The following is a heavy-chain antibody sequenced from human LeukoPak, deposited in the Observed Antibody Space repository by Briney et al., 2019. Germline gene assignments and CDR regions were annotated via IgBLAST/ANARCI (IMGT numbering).Heavy chain of an antibody. CDR3: ARDLAAWDV. CDR1: GFTFSTFA. V-gene: IGHV3-7*01. Sequence: GGSLRLSCAASGFTFSTFAMVWVRQPPGDGLEWVANINPDGSEKYSVDSVTGRFTISRDNAENTVFLQMNSLRAEDSAVYYCARDLAAWDVWGKGTTVTVSS. CDR2: INPDGSEK. J-gene: IGHJ6*04.